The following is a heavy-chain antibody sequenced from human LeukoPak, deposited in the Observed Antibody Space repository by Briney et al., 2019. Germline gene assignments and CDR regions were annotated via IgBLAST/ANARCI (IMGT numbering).Heavy chain of an antibody. V-gene: IGHV3-48*03. J-gene: IGHJ5*02. D-gene: IGHD6-13*01. Sequence: GGSLRLSCAASGFTFSSYEMNWVRQAPGKGLEWGSYISSSGSTTYYAASVRGRFTISRNNAKNSLYLQMNSLRAEDTAVYYCARDEGSSWKNWFDPWGQGTLVTVSS. CDR3: ARDEGSSWKNWFDP. CDR2: ISSSGSTT. CDR1: GFTFSSYE.